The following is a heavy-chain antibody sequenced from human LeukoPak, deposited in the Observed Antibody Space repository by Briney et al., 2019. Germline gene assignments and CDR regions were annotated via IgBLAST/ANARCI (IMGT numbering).Heavy chain of an antibody. CDR3: TTGGSIQLWSTYYMDV. V-gene: IGHV3-15*01. Sequence: GGSLRLSCAASGFTFSNAWMSWIRQAPGKGLEWVGRIKSKTDGGTTDYAAPVKGRFTISRDDSKNTLYLQMNSLKTEDTAFYYCTTGGSIQLWSTYYMDVWGKGTTVTVSS. CDR2: IKSKTDGGTT. D-gene: IGHD5-18*01. CDR1: GFTFSNAW. J-gene: IGHJ6*03.